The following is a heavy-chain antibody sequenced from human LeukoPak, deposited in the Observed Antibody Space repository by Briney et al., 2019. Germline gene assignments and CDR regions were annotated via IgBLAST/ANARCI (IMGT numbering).Heavy chain of an antibody. CDR2: IYYSGGT. V-gene: IGHV4-30-4*01. J-gene: IGHJ4*02. Sequence: PSETLSLTCTVSGGSISSGDYYWSWIRQPPGKGLEWIGYIYYSGGTYYNPSLKSRVTISVDTSKNQFSLKLSSVTAADTAVYYCARDDSYYGSGSRWGQGTLVTVSS. CDR1: GGSISSGDYY. D-gene: IGHD3-10*01. CDR3: ARDDSYYGSGSR.